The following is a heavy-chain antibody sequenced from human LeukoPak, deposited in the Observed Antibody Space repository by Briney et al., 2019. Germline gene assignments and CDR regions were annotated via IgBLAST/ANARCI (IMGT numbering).Heavy chain of an antibody. D-gene: IGHD6-13*01. V-gene: IGHV4-39*07. Sequence: SETLSLTCTVSGGSISSSSYYWGWIRQPPGKGLEWIGSIYYSGSTYYNPSLKSRVTISVDTSKNQFSLKLSSVTAADTAVYYCARSDIAAAVPDYWGQGTLVTVSS. J-gene: IGHJ4*02. CDR2: IYYSGST. CDR1: GGSISSSSYY. CDR3: ARSDIAAAVPDY.